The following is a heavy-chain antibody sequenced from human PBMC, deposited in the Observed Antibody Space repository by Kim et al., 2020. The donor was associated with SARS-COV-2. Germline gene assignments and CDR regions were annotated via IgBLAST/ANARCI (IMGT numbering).Heavy chain of an antibody. V-gene: IGHV4-39*01. J-gene: IGHJ3*01. D-gene: IGHD2-15*01. Sequence: SETLSLTCTVSGGSIGSTTYYWGWIRQPPGKGLEWVASIDYIGSTHYNPSLKSRVTISADTSRNQHSLRMRSVTAADTAVYYCVTTPRSPHSSHTPLWGQGTMVTVSS. CDR2: IDYIGST. CDR1: GGSIGSTTYY. CDR3: VTTPRSPHSSHTPL.